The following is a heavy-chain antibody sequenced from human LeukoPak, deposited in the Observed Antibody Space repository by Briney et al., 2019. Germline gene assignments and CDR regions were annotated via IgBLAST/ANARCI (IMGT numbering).Heavy chain of an antibody. CDR2: ISWISGSI. CDR3: AKDISCSSTSCSRGFDY. Sequence: GGSLRLSCAASGFTFDDYAMHWVRQAPGKGLEWVSGISWISGSIGYADSVKGRFTISRDNAKNSLYLQMNSLRAEDMALYYCAKDISCSSTSCSRGFDYWGQGTLVTVSS. CDR1: GFTFDDYA. V-gene: IGHV3-9*03. J-gene: IGHJ4*02. D-gene: IGHD2-2*01.